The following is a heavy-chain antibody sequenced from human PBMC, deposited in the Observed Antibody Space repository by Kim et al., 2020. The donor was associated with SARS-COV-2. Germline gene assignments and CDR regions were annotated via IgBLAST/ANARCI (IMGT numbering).Heavy chain of an antibody. J-gene: IGHJ5*02. Sequence: YNPSLESRVDMSVDTSKNQFSLRLTSVSAADTAVYYCASEGDWNYANWFDPWGQGALVTVSS. D-gene: IGHD1-7*01. V-gene: IGHV4-4*07. CDR3: ASEGDWNYANWFDP.